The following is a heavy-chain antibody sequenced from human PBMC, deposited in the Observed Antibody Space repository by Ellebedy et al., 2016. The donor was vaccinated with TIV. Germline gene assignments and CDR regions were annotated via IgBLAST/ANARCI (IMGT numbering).Heavy chain of an antibody. D-gene: IGHD6-13*01. CDR2: ISDSGGNT. CDR3: AKGWLVAGAGTDFDY. J-gene: IGHJ4*02. V-gene: IGHV3-23*01. CDR1: GFPFSSYA. Sequence: GESLKISXAASGFPFSSYAMSWVRQPPGKGLEWVSSISDSGGNTYYADSVRGRFTFSRDNSKNTLYLQMNSLRAEDTAVYYCAKGWLVAGAGTDFDYWGRGTLVTVSS.